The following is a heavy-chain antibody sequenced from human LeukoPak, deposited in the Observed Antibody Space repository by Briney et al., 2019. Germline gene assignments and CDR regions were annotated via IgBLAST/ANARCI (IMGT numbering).Heavy chain of an antibody. Sequence: SETLSLTCTVSGYSISSGYYWGWIRQPPGKGLEWIGSIYHSGSTYYNPSLKSRVTISVDTSKNQFSLKLSSVTAADTAVYYCARMNWNYENYFDYWGQGTLVTVSS. CDR2: IYHSGST. V-gene: IGHV4-38-2*02. J-gene: IGHJ4*02. CDR3: ARMNWNYENYFDY. D-gene: IGHD1-7*01. CDR1: GYSISSGYY.